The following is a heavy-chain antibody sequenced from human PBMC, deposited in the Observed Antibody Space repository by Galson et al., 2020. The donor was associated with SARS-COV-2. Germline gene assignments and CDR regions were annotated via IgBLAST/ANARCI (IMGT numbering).Heavy chain of an antibody. J-gene: IGHJ6*02. CDR1: GFSLSTSGMC. Sequence: SGPTLVKPTQTLTLTCTFSGFSLSTSGMCVSWIRQPPGKALEWLALIDWDDDKYYSTSLKTRLTISKDTSKNQVVLTMTNMDPVDTATYYCARMTVAGIGLSSYYYYGMDVWGQGTTVTVSS. CDR2: IDWDDDK. CDR3: ARMTVAGIGLSSYYYYGMDV. D-gene: IGHD6-19*01. V-gene: IGHV2-70*01.